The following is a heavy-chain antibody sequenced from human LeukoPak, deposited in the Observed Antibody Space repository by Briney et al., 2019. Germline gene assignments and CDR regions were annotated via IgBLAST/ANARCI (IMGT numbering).Heavy chain of an antibody. J-gene: IGHJ4*02. V-gene: IGHV3-21*01. CDR2: ISSSSSYI. D-gene: IGHD6-13*01. Sequence: PGGSLRLSCAASGFTFSSYSMNWVRQAPGKGLEWVSSISSSSSYIYYADSVKGRFTISRDNAKNSLYLQMNSLRAEDTAVYYCARVSDNKQQLVDYWGQGTLVTVSS. CDR3: ARVSDNKQQLVDY. CDR1: GFTFSSYS.